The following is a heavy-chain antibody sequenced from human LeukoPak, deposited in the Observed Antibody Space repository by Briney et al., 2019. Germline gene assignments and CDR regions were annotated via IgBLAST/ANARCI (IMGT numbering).Heavy chain of an antibody. CDR2: ISSSGTTI. CDR3: ARGVRGYCSSTSCYGWFDP. CDR1: GFTFSSYE. V-gene: IGHV3-48*03. Sequence: GGSLRLSCAASGFTFSSYEMNWVRQAPGKGLEWVSYISSSGTTIYYADSVKGRFTISRDNAKNSLYLQMNSLRAEDTAVYYCARGVRGYCSSTSCYGWFDPWGQGTLVTVSS. J-gene: IGHJ5*02. D-gene: IGHD2-2*01.